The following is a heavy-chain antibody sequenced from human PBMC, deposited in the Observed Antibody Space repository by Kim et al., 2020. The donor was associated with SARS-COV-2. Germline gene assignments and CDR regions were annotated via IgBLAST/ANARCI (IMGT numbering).Heavy chain of an antibody. CDR3: ATHRRGYSGYDDLDY. J-gene: IGHJ4*02. D-gene: IGHD5-12*01. CDR2: INHSGSN. CDR1: GGSFSGYY. Sequence: SETLSLTCAVYGGSFSGYYWSWIRQPPGKGLEWIGEINHSGSNNYNPSLKSRVTISVDTSKNQFSLKLSSVTAADTAVYYCATHRRGYSGYDDLDYWGQG. V-gene: IGHV4-34*01.